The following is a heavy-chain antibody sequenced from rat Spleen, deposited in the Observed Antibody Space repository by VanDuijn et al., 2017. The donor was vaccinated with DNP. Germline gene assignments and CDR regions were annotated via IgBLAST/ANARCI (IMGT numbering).Heavy chain of an antibody. V-gene: IGHV2-30*01. J-gene: IGHJ2*01. D-gene: IGHD1-11*01. CDR3: ARERERGFDY. Sequence: QVQLKESGPGLVQPSQTLSLTCTVSGFSLTSYNVHWVRQPTGKGLEWMGVIWTGGSTDYNSALKSRLSITRDTSKNQVFLKMNSLQSEDTTTYYCARERERGFDYWGQGVMVTVSS. CDR2: IWTGGST. CDR1: GFSLTSYN.